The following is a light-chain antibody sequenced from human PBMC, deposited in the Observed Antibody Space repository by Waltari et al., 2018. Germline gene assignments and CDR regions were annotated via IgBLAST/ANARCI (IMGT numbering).Light chain of an antibody. V-gene: IGKV3-15*01. CDR1: QSVNSN. CDR3: QQYSNWPRT. CDR2: GAS. J-gene: IGKJ1*01. Sequence: EIVMTQSPATLSVFPGERATLSCRASQSVNSNLAWYQHRPGQAPRLLIYGASTRATGIPTRFSGSGSGTEFTLTISSLQSEDFAVYYCQQYSNWPRTFGQGTKVEIK.